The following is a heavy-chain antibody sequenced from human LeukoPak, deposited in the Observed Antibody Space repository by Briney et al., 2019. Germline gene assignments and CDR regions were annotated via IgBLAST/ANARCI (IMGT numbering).Heavy chain of an antibody. D-gene: IGHD6-19*01. CDR1: GDSISGYY. V-gene: IGHV4-59*01. CDR2: IYYSGNT. J-gene: IGHJ5*02. CDR3: ATHSSGFRWFDP. Sequence: SETLSLTCNVSGDSISGYYWSWIRQAPGKGLEWIGYIYYSGNTNYNPSLESRVTISIDTSKNQFYLNLISVTAADTGVYYCATHSSGFRWFDPWGQGILVTVSS.